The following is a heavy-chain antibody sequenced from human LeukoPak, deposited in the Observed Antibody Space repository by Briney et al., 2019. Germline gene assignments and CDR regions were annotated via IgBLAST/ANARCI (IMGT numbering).Heavy chain of an antibody. J-gene: IGHJ4*02. V-gene: IGHV4-34*01. CDR1: GASFSGYY. Sequence: SETLSLTCAVYGASFSGYYWSWIRQPPGKGLEWIGEINHSGSTNYNPSLKSRVTISVDTSKNQFSLKLSSVTAADTAVCYCARNETRSPFDYWGQGTLVTVSS. D-gene: IGHD1-1*01. CDR3: ARNETRSPFDY. CDR2: INHSGST.